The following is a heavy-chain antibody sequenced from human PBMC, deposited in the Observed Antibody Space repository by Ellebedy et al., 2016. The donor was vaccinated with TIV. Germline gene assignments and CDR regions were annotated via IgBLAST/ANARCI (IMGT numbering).Heavy chain of an antibody. CDR1: GDSVSSNSAA. J-gene: IGHJ4*02. CDR3: ARENMVRGVSSLDY. D-gene: IGHD3-10*01. Sequence: SQTLSLTXXISGDSVSSNSAAWNWIRQSPSRGLEWLGRTYYRSKWYNDYAVSVKSRITINPDTSKNQFSLQLNSVTPEDTAVYYCARENMVRGVSSLDYWGQGTLVTVSS. CDR2: TYYRSKWYN. V-gene: IGHV6-1*01.